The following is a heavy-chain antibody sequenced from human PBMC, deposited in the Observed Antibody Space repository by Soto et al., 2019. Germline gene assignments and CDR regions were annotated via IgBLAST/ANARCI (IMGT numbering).Heavy chain of an antibody. V-gene: IGHV3-23*01. D-gene: IGHD1-26*01. Sequence: QPGGSPRLSCAASGFTFSSYAMSWVRQAPGKGLEWVSAISGSGGSTYYADSVKGRFTISRDNSKNTLYLQMNSLRAEDTAVYYCAKQQGASYYYDGMDVWGQGTTVTVSS. CDR2: ISGSGGST. CDR1: GFTFSSYA. CDR3: AKQQGASYYYDGMDV. J-gene: IGHJ6*02.